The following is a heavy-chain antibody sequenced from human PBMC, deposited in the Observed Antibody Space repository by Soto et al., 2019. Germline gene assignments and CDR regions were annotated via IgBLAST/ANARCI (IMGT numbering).Heavy chain of an antibody. CDR3: AADLYYYDSSGYYPLFDY. CDR1: GFTFTSSA. Sequence: SVKVSCKASGFTFTSSAVQWVRQARGQRLEWIGWIVVGSGNTNYAQKFQERVTITRDMSTSTAYMELSSLRSEDTAVYYCAADLYYYDSSGYYPLFDYWGQGTLVTVSS. J-gene: IGHJ4*02. D-gene: IGHD3-22*01. CDR2: IVVGSGNT. V-gene: IGHV1-58*01.